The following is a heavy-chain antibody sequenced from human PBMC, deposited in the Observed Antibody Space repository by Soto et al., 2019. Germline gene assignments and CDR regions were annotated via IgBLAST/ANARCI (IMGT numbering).Heavy chain of an antibody. Sequence: QVQLVQSGAEVKKPGASVKVSCKASGYTFTSYDINWVRQATGQGLEWMGWMNPNSGNTGYAQKFQGRVTMTRNTXXXXXXXXXXSLXXXXXXXYYCAREKSYGMDVWGQGTTVTVSS. D-gene: IGHD3-10*01. CDR1: GYTFTSYD. J-gene: IGHJ6*02. V-gene: IGHV1-8*01. CDR2: MNPNSGNT. CDR3: AREKSYGMDV.